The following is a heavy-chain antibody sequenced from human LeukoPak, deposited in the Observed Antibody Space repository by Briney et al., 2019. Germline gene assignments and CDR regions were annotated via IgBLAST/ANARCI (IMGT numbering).Heavy chain of an antibody. CDR3: ARGGSSRFDQ. V-gene: IGHV3-7*04. J-gene: IGHJ4*02. Sequence: SGGSLRLSCAASRFTFTTYWRSWVRQAPGKGPEWVANISTDGSEKYYVDSVKGRFTISRDNAKNSLDLQMSSLRADDTAVYYCARGGSSRFDQWGQGTLVTVSS. CDR2: ISTDGSEK. CDR1: RFTFTTYW. D-gene: IGHD6-13*01.